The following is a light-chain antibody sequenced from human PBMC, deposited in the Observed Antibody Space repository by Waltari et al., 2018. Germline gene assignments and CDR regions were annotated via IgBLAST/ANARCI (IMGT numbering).Light chain of an antibody. CDR1: KLGDKY. Sequence: SYELTQPPSVSVSPGQTASITCSGNKLGDKYASWYQQKPGQSPVLVIYQDTKRPSGIPERFSGSNSGNTATLTISGTQAMDEADYYCQAWDSSTGVFGSGTKVTVL. V-gene: IGLV3-1*01. CDR3: QAWDSSTGV. CDR2: QDT. J-gene: IGLJ6*01.